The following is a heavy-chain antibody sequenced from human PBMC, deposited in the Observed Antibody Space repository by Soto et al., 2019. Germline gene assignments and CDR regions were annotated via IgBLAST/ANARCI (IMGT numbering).Heavy chain of an antibody. J-gene: IGHJ1*01. CDR3: ARTYSSSRYGTYFQH. CDR2: IYYSGST. D-gene: IGHD6-6*01. V-gene: IGHV4-30-4*01. CDR1: GGSISSGDYY. Sequence: QVQLQESGPGLVKPSQTLSLTCTVSGGSISSGDYYWSWIRQPPGKGLEWIGYIYYSGSTYYNPSLRSRVTISVDTSKNQFSLKLSSVTAADTAVYYCARTYSSSRYGTYFQHWGQGTLVTVSS.